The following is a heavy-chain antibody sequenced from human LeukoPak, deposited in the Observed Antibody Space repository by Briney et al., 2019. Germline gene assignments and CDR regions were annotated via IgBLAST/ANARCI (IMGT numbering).Heavy chain of an antibody. CDR2: IGSSGSII. V-gene: IGHV3-11*04. J-gene: IGHJ4*02. CDR1: GFIFSDYY. CDR3: ARVYDFWDS. D-gene: IGHD3-3*01. Sequence: GGSLRLSCAASGFIFSDYYMFWFRQSPGKGLDWVSYIGSSGSIIHYADSVKGRFTISRDNAKNSLYLRMNSLRAEDTAVYYCARVYDFWDSWGQGTLVTVSS.